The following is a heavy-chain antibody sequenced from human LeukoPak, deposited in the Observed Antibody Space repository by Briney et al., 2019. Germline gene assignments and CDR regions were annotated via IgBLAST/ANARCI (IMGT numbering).Heavy chain of an antibody. CDR2: IYYSGST. J-gene: IGHJ6*03. D-gene: IGHD1-1*01. Sequence: SETLSLTCTVSGGSISSYYWSWIRQPPGKGLEWIGYIYYSGSTNYNPSLKSRVTISVDTSKNLFSLKLSSVTAADTAVYYCARLRSAWNYYYYYMDVWGKGTTVTISS. CDR3: ARLRSAWNYYYYYMDV. V-gene: IGHV4-59*01. CDR1: GGSISSYY.